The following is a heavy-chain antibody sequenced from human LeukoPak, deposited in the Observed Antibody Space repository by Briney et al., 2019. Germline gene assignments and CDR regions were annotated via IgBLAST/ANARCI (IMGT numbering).Heavy chain of an antibody. CDR1: GGTFSSYA. CDR3: ARVAKLLWFGDGHYFDY. CDR2: IIPIFGTA. V-gene: IGHV1-69*05. Sequence: ASVKVSCKASGGTFSSYAISWVRQAPGQGLEWMGGIIPIFGTANYAQKFQGRVTITTDESTSTAYMELSSLRSEDTAVYYCARVAKLLWFGDGHYFDYWGQGTLVTVSS. J-gene: IGHJ4*02. D-gene: IGHD3-10*01.